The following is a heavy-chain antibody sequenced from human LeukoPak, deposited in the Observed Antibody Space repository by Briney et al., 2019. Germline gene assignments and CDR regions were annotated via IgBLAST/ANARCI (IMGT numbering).Heavy chain of an antibody. Sequence: ASVKVSCKASGYTFTSYGISWVRQAPGQGLEWMGWISAYNGNTNYAQKLQGRVTMTTDTSTSTAYMELRSLRSDDTAVYYCAGWSESTYYYYYYMDVWGKGTTVTVSS. CDR3: AGWSESTYYYYYYMDV. CDR2: ISAYNGNT. V-gene: IGHV1-18*01. CDR1: GYTFTSYG. J-gene: IGHJ6*03.